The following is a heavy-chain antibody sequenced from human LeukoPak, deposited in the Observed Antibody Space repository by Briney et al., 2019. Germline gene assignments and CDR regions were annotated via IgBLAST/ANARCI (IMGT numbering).Heavy chain of an antibody. V-gene: IGHV3-23*01. D-gene: IGHD3-3*01. CDR2: ISGGGGST. J-gene: IGHJ4*02. CDR3: AKLDYDFWSGSFDY. CDR1: GFTFSNYA. Sequence: GGSLRLSCAASGFTFSNYAMSWVRQAPGKGLEWVSGISGGGGSTYYADSVTGRFTISRDNSKNTLYLQMNSLRVEDTAVYYCAKLDYDFWSGSFDYWGQGTLVTVSS.